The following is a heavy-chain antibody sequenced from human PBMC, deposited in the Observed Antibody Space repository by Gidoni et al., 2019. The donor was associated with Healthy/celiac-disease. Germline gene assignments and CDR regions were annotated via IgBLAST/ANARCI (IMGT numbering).Heavy chain of an antibody. CDR2: ISYDGSNK. J-gene: IGHJ4*02. Sequence: QVQLVESGGGVVQPGRSLRLSGAASGFTVSSYAMHWVRQAPGQGLEWVAFISYDGSNKYYADSVKGRFTISRDNSKNTLYLQMNSLRAEDTAVYYCARDPNYRSSSSSYWGQGTLVTVSS. V-gene: IGHV3-30-3*01. CDR3: ARDPNYRSSSSSY. D-gene: IGHD6-6*01. CDR1: GFTVSSYA.